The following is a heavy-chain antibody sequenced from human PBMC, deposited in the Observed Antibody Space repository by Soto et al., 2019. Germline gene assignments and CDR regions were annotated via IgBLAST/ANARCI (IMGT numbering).Heavy chain of an antibody. J-gene: IGHJ5*02. D-gene: IGHD3-10*01. Sequence: SETLSLTCAVYGGSFSGYYWSWIRQPPGKGLEWIGEINHSGSTNYNPSLKSRVTISVDTSKNQFSLKLSSVTAADTAVYYCARSRGWRWLQLFGYNRFGPWGQGTLVT. CDR3: ARSRGWRWLQLFGYNRFGP. CDR2: INHSGST. V-gene: IGHV4-34*01. CDR1: GGSFSGYY.